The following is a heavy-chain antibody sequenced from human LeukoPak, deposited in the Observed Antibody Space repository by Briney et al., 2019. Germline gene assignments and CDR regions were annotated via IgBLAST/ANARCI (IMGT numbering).Heavy chain of an antibody. CDR1: GXSFINYW. D-gene: IGHD6-19*01. V-gene: IGHV5-51*01. CDR3: ARLQTVAGILDQ. CDR2: IYPADSDT. Sequence: GESLKISFTVSGXSFINYWIGWVRQMPGRGLEWMGIIYPADSDTRYSASFQGQVTFSVDKTINTAYVQWSSLKVSDTAMYYCARLQTVAGILDQWGQGTLVTVSS. J-gene: IGHJ4*02.